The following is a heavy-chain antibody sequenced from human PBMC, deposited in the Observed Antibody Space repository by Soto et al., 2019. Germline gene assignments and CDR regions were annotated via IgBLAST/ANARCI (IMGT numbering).Heavy chain of an antibody. CDR3: ARDFGHGYYLDY. CDR1: GFTFSSYW. D-gene: IGHD3-3*01. V-gene: IGHV3-48*02. CDR2: ITDSSDTV. Sequence: GGSLRLSCAASGFTFSSYWMSWVRQAPGKGLEWVSYITDSSDTVHYADSVRGRSTISRDNAESSLYLQMNSLRDEDTAVYFCARDFGHGYYLDYWGRGTLVTVSS. J-gene: IGHJ4*02.